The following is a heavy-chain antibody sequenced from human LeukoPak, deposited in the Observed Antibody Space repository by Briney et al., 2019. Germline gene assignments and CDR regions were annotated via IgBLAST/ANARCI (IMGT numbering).Heavy chain of an antibody. D-gene: IGHD1-26*01. Sequence: SVKVSCKASGGTFSSYAISWVRQAPGQGLEWMGGIIPIFGTANYAQKFQGRVTITTDESTSTAYMELSSLRSEDTAVYYCARDVSGSFFDAFDIWGQGTMVTVSS. V-gene: IGHV1-69*05. CDR2: IIPIFGTA. CDR3: ARDVSGSFFDAFDI. CDR1: GGTFSSYA. J-gene: IGHJ3*02.